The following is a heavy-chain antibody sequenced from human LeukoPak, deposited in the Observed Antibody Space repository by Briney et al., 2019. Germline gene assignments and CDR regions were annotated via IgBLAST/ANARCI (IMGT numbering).Heavy chain of an antibody. J-gene: IGHJ6*02. CDR3: ARDFEVTHYYYYGIDV. V-gene: IGHV3-7*01. Sequence: GGSLRLSCAASGFTFSSYWMSWVRQAPGKGLEWVANIKQDGSEKYYVDSVKGRFTISRDNAKNSLYLQMNSLRAEDTAVYYCARDFEVTHYYYYGIDVWGQGTTVTVSS. D-gene: IGHD4-11*01. CDR2: IKQDGSEK. CDR1: GFTFSSYW.